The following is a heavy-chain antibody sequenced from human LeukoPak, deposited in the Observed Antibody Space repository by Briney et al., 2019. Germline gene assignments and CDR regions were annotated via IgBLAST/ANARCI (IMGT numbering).Heavy chain of an antibody. V-gene: IGHV4-59*08. Sequence: SETLSLTCTVSGGSISSYYWSWIRQPPGKGLEWIGYIYYSGSTNYNPSLKSRVTISVDTSKNQFSLKLSSVTAADTAVYYCARAGAGELHYYYGMDVWGQGTTVTVSS. J-gene: IGHJ6*02. D-gene: IGHD3-10*01. CDR1: GGSISSYY. CDR2: IYYSGST. CDR3: ARAGAGELHYYYGMDV.